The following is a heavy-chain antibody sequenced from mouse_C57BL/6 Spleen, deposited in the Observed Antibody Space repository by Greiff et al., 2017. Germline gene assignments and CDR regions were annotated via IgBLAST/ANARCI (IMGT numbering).Heavy chain of an antibody. Sequence: VKVVESGPGLVAPSQSLSITCTVSGFSLTSYGVHWVRQPPGKGLEWLVVIWSDGSTTYNSALKSRLSISKDNSKSQVFLKMNSLQTDDTAMYYCARGYDYDEGYAMDYWGQGTSVTVSS. J-gene: IGHJ4*01. CDR2: IWSDGST. V-gene: IGHV2-6*03. CDR1: GFSLTSYG. D-gene: IGHD2-4*01. CDR3: ARGYDYDEGYAMDY.